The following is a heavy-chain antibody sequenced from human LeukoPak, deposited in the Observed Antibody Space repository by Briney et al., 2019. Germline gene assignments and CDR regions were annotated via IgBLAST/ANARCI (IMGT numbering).Heavy chain of an antibody. V-gene: IGHV1-69*05. Sequence: SVKVSCKASGGTFSSYAISWVRQAPGQGLEWMGGIIPIFGTANYAQKFQGRVTITTDESTSAAYMELSSLRSEDTAVYYCAREGGYYDSSGYGDYWGQGTLVTVSS. CDR2: IIPIFGTA. J-gene: IGHJ4*02. CDR3: AREGGYYDSSGYGDY. D-gene: IGHD3-22*01. CDR1: GGTFSSYA.